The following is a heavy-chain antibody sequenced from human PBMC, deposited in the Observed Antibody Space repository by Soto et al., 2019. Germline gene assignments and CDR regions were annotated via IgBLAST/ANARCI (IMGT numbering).Heavy chain of an antibody. V-gene: IGHV5-51*01. CDR3: ASTDIVATSGMDV. D-gene: IGHD5-12*01. CDR1: GYSFTSYW. J-gene: IGHJ6*02. CDR2: IYPGDSDT. Sequence: GESLKISCKGSGYSFTSYWIGWVRQMPGKGLEWMGIIYPGDSDTRYSPSFQGRVTISADKSISTAYLQWSSLKASDTAMYYCASTDIVATSGMDVWGQGTTVTVSS.